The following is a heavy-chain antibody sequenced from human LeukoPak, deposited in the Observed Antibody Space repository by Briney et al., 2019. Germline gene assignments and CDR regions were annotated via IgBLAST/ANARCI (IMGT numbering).Heavy chain of an antibody. CDR1: GGSISSYY. V-gene: IGHV4-59*01. CDR2: IYYSGST. Sequence: SETLSLTCTVSGGSISSYYWSWIRQPPGKGLEWIGYIYYSGSTNYNPSLKSRVTISVDTSKNQFSLKLSSVTAADTAVYYCARDRLGAAAGYFQHWGQGTLVTVPS. D-gene: IGHD6-13*01. J-gene: IGHJ1*01. CDR3: ARDRLGAAAGYFQH.